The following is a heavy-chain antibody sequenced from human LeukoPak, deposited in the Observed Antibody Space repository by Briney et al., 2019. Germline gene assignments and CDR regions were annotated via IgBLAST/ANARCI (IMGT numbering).Heavy chain of an antibody. J-gene: IGHJ4*02. V-gene: IGHV3-30*02. Sequence: GGSLRLSCAASGFTFSIYGMHWVRQAPGKGLEWVAFIRSDGSNEYYAESVKGRFTISRDNSKNTLYLQMNSLRAEDTAVYYCVKDQYYDFWSGTFDYWGQGTLVTVSS. D-gene: IGHD3-3*01. CDR1: GFTFSIYG. CDR2: IRSDGSNE. CDR3: VKDQYYDFWSGTFDY.